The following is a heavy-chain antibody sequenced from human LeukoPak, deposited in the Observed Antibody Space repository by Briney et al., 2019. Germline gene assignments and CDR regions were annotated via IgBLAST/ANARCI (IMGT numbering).Heavy chain of an antibody. J-gene: IGHJ4*02. CDR2: IKSKIDGGTT. CDR1: GFIFSNAW. CDR3: TTDWRRIDY. Sequence: GGSLILSCAASGFIFSNAWMSWVRQAPGKGLEWVARIKSKIDGGTTDYAEPVKGRFTISRDDSKNTLDLQMNSLRTEDTAVYYCTTDWRRIDYWGQGTLVTVSS. V-gene: IGHV3-15*01.